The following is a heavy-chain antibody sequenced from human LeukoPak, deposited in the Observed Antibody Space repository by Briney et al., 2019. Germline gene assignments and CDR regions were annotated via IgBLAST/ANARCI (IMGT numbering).Heavy chain of an antibody. CDR3: ARLHHLSSSWYLYDWFDP. V-gene: IGHV4-59*08. Sequence: SETLSLTCTVSGGSISSYYWSWIRQPPGKGLEWIGYIYYSGSTNYNPSLKSRVTISVDTSKNQYSLKLSSVTAADTAVYYCARLHHLSSSWYLYDWFDPWGQGTLVTVSS. J-gene: IGHJ5*02. D-gene: IGHD6-13*01. CDR1: GGSISSYY. CDR2: IYYSGST.